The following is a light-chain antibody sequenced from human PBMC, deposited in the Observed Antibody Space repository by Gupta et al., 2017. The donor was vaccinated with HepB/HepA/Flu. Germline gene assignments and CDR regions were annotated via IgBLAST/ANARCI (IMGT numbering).Light chain of an antibody. CDR3: QAWGTGTWV. J-gene: IGLJ3*02. CDR2: VNNDGSH. CDR1: SGLSRSA. Sequence: QLVLTQSPSASASLGTSVKLTCTLTSGLSRSAIAWHQQQPEKGPRFLMQVNNDGSHIKGVRIPDRFSGSTSGDEHYLTISSLQSEDEADYYCQAWGTGTWVFGGGTKLTVL. V-gene: IGLV4-69*01.